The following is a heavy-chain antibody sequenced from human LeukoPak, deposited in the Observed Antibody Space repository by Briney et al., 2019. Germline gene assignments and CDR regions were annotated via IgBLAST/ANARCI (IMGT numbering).Heavy chain of an antibody. J-gene: IGHJ3*02. CDR3: ARLGAGYCSGGSCDGAFDI. D-gene: IGHD2-15*01. V-gene: IGHV3-21*01. CDR1: GFTFSSYC. CDR2: ISSSSSYI. Sequence: GGSLRLSCAASGFTFSSYCMNWVRQAPGKGLEWVSSISSSSSYIYYADSVKGRFTISSDNAKNSLYLQMNSLRAEDTAVYYCARLGAGYCSGGSCDGAFDIWGQGTMVTVSS.